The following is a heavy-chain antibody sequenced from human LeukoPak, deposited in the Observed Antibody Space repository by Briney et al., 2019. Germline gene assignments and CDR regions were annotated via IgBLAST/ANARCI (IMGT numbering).Heavy chain of an antibody. Sequence: SETLSLTCAVYGGSFSGYYWSWIRQPPGKGLEWIGEINHSGSTNYNPSLKSRVNISVDTSKNQFSLKLSSVTAADTAVYYCARGGYYDYVWGSYRYRYYFDYWGQGTLVTVSS. CDR2: INHSGST. J-gene: IGHJ4*02. D-gene: IGHD3-16*02. V-gene: IGHV4-34*01. CDR3: ARGGYYDYVWGSYRYRYYFDY. CDR1: GGSFSGYY.